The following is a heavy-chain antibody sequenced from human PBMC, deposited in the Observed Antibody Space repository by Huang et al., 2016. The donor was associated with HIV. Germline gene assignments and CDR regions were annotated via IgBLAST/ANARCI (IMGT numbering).Heavy chain of an antibody. CDR3: AAKIGSDGYFISRGPRSNYYSLDV. CDR1: GKTFSGSA. CDR2: IFPRYGKP. V-gene: IGHV1-69*13. J-gene: IGHJ6*02. D-gene: IGHD3-10*01. Sequence: QLQLVQSGAQVKKPGSSVNVSCKASGKTFSGSAISWVRQALGQRLEWMGGIFPRYGKPQYAQDVQGRVTITADESMTTAYMELTSLTSKDTAVDFCAAKIGSDGYFISRGPRSNYYSLDVWGQGTTVVVSS.